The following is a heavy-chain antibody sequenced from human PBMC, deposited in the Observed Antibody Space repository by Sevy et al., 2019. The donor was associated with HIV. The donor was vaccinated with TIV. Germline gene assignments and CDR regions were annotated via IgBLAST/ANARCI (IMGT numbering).Heavy chain of an antibody. Sequence: GGSLRLSCAASGFTFSSFFMSWVRQAPGKGLEWMANIKQDGSEKYYVDSVKGRFTISRDNARNSVYLQMNSLRAEDTGVYYCARDLTAPYYYYGMDVWGQGTMVTVSS. J-gene: IGHJ6*02. V-gene: IGHV3-7*01. CDR1: GFTFSSFF. CDR2: IKQDGSEK. D-gene: IGHD1-20*01. CDR3: ARDLTAPYYYYGMDV.